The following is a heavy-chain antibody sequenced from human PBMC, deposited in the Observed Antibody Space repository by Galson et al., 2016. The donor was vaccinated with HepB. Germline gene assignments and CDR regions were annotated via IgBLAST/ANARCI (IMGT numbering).Heavy chain of an antibody. D-gene: IGHD1-7*01. CDR1: GFSFRDYG. Sequence: SLRLSCAVSGFSFRDYGMSWVRQAPGHAPEWVAFIKTSGDTIHYADSAKGRFTISRDNVKNSLSLDMSSLSVEDTAVYYCARTWRQNSFDFWGQGTLVTVSS. J-gene: IGHJ4*02. CDR3: ARTWRQNSFDF. CDR2: IKTSGDTI. V-gene: IGHV3-11*04.